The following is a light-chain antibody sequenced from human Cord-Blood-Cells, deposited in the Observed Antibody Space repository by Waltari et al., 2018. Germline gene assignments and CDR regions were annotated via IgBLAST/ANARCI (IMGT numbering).Light chain of an antibody. CDR1: SSDVGGYNY. CDR3: CSYAGSYTWV. Sequence: QSALTQPRSVSGSPGQSATLSCTGTSSDVGGYNYVSWSQQHPAKASTLMIYDASKRPSGVPDRFSGSKSGNRASLTVYGLQAEDEADYYCCSYAGSYTWVCGGGTKLTVL. CDR2: DAS. J-gene: IGLJ3*02. V-gene: IGLV2-11*01.